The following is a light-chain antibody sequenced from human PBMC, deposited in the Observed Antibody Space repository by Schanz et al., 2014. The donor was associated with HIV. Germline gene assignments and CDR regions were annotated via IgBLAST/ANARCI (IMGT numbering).Light chain of an antibody. CDR3: QQYDNVPSLT. V-gene: IGKV1-33*01. CDR1: HDVNNH. CDR2: DAF. J-gene: IGKJ3*01. Sequence: DIQMSQTPSSLSASVGDRVTITCQASHDVNNHLNWYQQKPGKAPELLIYDAFTMETEVPRRFSGRGSGTDVTYTISSLQPEDVARYYCQQYDNVPSLTFGPGTKVHI.